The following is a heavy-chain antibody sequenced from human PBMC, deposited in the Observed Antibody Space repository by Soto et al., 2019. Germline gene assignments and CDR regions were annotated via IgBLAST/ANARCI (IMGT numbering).Heavy chain of an antibody. J-gene: IGHJ4*02. CDR3: AKEPSSGYDY. CDR1: GFTFSSYA. Sequence: EVQLLESGGGLVQPGGSLRLSCAASGFTFSSYAMSWVRQAPGKGLEWVPAISGSGGSTYYADAVKDRFTISRDNSKNTLYLQMISLRAEDTAVYYCAKEPSSGYDYWGQGTLVTVSS. V-gene: IGHV3-23*01. D-gene: IGHD3-22*01. CDR2: ISGSGGST.